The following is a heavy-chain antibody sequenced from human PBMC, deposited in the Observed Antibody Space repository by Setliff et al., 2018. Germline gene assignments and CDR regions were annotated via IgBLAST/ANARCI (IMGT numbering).Heavy chain of an antibody. V-gene: IGHV1-18*04. D-gene: IGHD4-17*01. CDR2: ISAYNGNT. J-gene: IGHJ4*02. Sequence: ASVKVSCKASGYTFTGYYMHWVRQAPGQGLEWMGWISAYNGNTNYAQRFQGRVTMTTDTSTSTAYMELRSLRSDDTAVYYCARDWRDYGAMGYWGQGTLVTVSS. CDR3: ARDWRDYGAMGY. CDR1: GYTFTGYY.